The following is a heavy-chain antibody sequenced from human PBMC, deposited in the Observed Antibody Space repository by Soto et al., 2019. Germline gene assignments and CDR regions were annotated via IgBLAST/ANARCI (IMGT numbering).Heavy chain of an antibody. CDR1: GFTFSSHG. D-gene: IGHD1-1*01. CDR2: IWYDGSNK. V-gene: IGHV3-33*01. CDR3: ARWSDNKVVDP. Sequence: QVQLVESGGGVVQPGRSLRLSCAASGFTFSSHGMHWVRQAPGKGLEWVAVIWYDGSNKYNADSVKGRVTISRDNSKNTLYLQKNSLRAEDTAVYYCARWSDNKVVDPWGQGTLVTVSS. J-gene: IGHJ5*02.